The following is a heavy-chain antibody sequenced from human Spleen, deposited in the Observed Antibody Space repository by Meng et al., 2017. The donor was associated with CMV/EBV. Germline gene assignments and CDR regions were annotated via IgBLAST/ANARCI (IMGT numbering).Heavy chain of an antibody. CDR2: IHYHGN. CDR1: GFIFSSVA. Sequence: SLRLSCAASGFIFSSVAMTWVRQAPGKGLEWVSTIHYHGNDYGDSVKGRFTVSRDDAKNMVYLQMNSLRDEDTAVYYCVKGRSLFDYWGRGTLVTVSS. J-gene: IGHJ4*02. V-gene: IGHV3-23*03. CDR3: VKGRSLFDY.